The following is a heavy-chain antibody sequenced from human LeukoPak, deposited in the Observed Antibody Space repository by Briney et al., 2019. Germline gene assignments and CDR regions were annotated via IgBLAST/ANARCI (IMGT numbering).Heavy chain of an antibody. V-gene: IGHV3-33*01. J-gene: IGHJ4*02. CDR3: AREWGRIAVAGGPGY. Sequence: PGGSLRLSCEVSGFNFSNYGMHWVRQAPGKGLECVALIWYDGRTKFHADSVKGRFTISRDNSANTLYLQMSSLRVEDTAVYYCAREWGRIAVAGGPGYWGQGALVTVSS. D-gene: IGHD6-19*01. CDR1: GFNFSNYG. CDR2: IWYDGRTK.